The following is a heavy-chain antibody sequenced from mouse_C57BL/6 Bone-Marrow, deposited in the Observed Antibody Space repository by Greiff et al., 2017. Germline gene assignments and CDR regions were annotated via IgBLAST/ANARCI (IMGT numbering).Heavy chain of an antibody. CDR1: GFTFSDYY. J-gene: IGHJ3*01. CDR3: ARGDYDAWCAY. D-gene: IGHD2-4*01. Sequence: EVKVEESGGGLVQPGGSLKLSCAASGFTFSDYYMYWVRQTPEKRLEWVAYISNGGGSTYYPDTVKGRFTISRDNAKNTLYLQMSRLKSEDTAMYYCARGDYDAWCAYWGQGTLVTVSA. CDR2: ISNGGGST. V-gene: IGHV5-12*01.